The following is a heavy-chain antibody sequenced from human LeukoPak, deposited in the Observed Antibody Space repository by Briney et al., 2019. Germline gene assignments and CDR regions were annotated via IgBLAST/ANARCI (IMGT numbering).Heavy chain of an antibody. CDR3: ARLYDSSGYYHDAFDI. V-gene: IGHV3-53*01. CDR1: GFSFSTAW. J-gene: IGHJ3*02. CDR2: IYSGGST. D-gene: IGHD3-22*01. Sequence: GGSLRLSCGASGFSFSTAWMSWVRQAPGKGLEWVSVIYSGGSTYYADSVKGRFTISRDNSKNTLYLQMNSLRAEDTAVYYCARLYDSSGYYHDAFDIWGQGTMVTVSS.